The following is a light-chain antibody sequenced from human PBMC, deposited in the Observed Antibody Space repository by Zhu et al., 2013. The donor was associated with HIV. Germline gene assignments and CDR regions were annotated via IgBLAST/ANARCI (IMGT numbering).Light chain of an antibody. CDR2: GAS. CDR1: QSVNSRY. Sequence: ENVLTQSPGTLSLSPGERATLSCRASQSVNSRYLAWYQQKPGQAPRLLIYGASSRATGIPDRFSGSGSGTDFTLTITRLAPEDSAVYYCQQYHTSPLTFGGGTKVEIK. J-gene: IGKJ4*01. V-gene: IGKV3-20*01. CDR3: QQYHTSPLT.